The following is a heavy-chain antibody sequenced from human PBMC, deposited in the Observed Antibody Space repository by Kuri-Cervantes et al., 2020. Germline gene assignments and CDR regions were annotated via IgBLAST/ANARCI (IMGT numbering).Heavy chain of an antibody. V-gene: IGHV1-8*02. J-gene: IGHJ6*02. CDR2: MNPNSGNT. CDR3: ASYSSWYIVHYYGMDV. Sequence: ASVKVSCKASGGTFSSYTISWVRQGPGQGLEWMGWMNPNSGNTGYAQKFQGRVTMTRNTSISTAYMELSSLRSEDTAVYYCASYSSWYIVHYYGMDVWGRGTTVTVSS. D-gene: IGHD6-13*01. CDR1: GGTFSSYT.